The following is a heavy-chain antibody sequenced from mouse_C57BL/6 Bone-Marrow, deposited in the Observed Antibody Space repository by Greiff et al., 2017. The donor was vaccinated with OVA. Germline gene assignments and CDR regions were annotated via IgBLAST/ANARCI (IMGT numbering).Heavy chain of an antibody. D-gene: IGHD2-1*01. CDR1: GYTFTSYW. CDR3: ARPLLWHYYAMDY. J-gene: IGHJ4*01. Sequence: QVQLQQPGAELVKPGASEKLSCKASGYTFTSYWMHWVKQRPGQGLEWIGMIHPNSGSTNYNEKFKSKATLTVDKSSSTAYMQLSSLTSEDSAVYYCARPLLWHYYAMDYWGQGTSVTVSS. V-gene: IGHV1-64*01. CDR2: IHPNSGST.